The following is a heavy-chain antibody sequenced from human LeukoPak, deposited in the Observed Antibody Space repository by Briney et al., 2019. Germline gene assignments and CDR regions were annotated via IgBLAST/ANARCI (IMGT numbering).Heavy chain of an antibody. J-gene: IGHJ4*02. Sequence: GGSLRLSCAASGFTFSSHAMHWVRQAPGKGLEWVAVISYDGSNKYYADSVKGRFTISRDNSKNTLYLQMNSLRAEDTAVYYCARWPNYYDSSGYWHYFDYWGQGTLVTVSS. CDR1: GFTFSSHA. CDR3: ARWPNYYDSSGYWHYFDY. CDR2: ISYDGSNK. V-gene: IGHV3-30*04. D-gene: IGHD3-22*01.